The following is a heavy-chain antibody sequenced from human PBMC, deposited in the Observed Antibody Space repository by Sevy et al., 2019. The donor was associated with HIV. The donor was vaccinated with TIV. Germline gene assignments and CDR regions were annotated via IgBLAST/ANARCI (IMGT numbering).Heavy chain of an antibody. CDR2: IYYSGST. V-gene: IGHV4-39*01. CDR3: ARLITSKVVLSRWFDP. J-gene: IGHJ5*02. D-gene: IGHD3-22*01. Sequence: SETLSLTCTVSGGSISSSSYYWGWIRQPPGKGLEWIGSIYYSGSTYYNPSLKSRVTISVDTSKNQVSLKLSSVTAADTAVYYCARLITSKVVLSRWFDPWGQGTLVTVSS. CDR1: GGSISSSSYY.